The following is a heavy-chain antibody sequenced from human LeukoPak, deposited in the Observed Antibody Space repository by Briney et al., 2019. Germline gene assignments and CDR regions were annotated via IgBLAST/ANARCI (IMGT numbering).Heavy chain of an antibody. J-gene: IGHJ4*02. D-gene: IGHD6-13*01. CDR2: VYYSGDT. CDR1: GGSISSYY. CDR3: ARGTAPDTH. Sequence: PSETLSLTCTVSGGSISSYYWSWIRQPPGKGLEWIGYVYYSGDTNYNPSLKSRVTISVDTSKNQFSLKLRSVTAADTAVYYCARGTAPDTHWGQGALVTVSS. V-gene: IGHV4-59*08.